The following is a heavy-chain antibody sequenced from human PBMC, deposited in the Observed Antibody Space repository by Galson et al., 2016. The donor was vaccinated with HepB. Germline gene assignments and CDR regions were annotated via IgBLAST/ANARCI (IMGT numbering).Heavy chain of an antibody. CDR1: GFTFGDYA. V-gene: IGHV3-49*04. J-gene: IGHJ6*02. Sequence: SLRLSCAASGFTFGDYALSWVRQAPGKGLEWVGFIRSKAFGGTIEYAASVKGRFTISREDSKSIAYLQMNSLRTEDTAVYYCGTTIYYYYGMDVWGQGTTVTVAS. CDR3: GTTIYYYYGMDV. D-gene: IGHD1-1*01. CDR2: IRSKAFGGTI.